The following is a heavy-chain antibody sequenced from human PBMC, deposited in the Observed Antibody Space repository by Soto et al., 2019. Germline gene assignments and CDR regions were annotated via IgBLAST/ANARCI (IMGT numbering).Heavy chain of an antibody. D-gene: IGHD2-2*01. Sequence: SETLSLTCTVSGGSISSSSYYWGWIRQPPGKGLEWIGSIYYSGSTYYNPSLRSRVTISVDTTKNQFSLRLSSVTAADTAVYYCARQQYCGSSTCYDSLYYQYMDVWGKGTMVTVSS. J-gene: IGHJ6*03. CDR1: GGSISSSSYY. CDR3: ARQQYCGSSTCYDSLYYQYMDV. CDR2: IYYSGST. V-gene: IGHV4-39*01.